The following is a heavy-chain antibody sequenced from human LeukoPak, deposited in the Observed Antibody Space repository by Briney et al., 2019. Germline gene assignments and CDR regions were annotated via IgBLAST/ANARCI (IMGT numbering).Heavy chain of an antibody. CDR1: GYTFTSYY. J-gene: IGHJ4*02. CDR2: INPSGGST. V-gene: IGHV1-46*01. CDR3: ARGPPQWLTLPRHYFDY. D-gene: IGHD6-19*01. Sequence: ASVKVSCKASGYTFTSYYMHWVRQAPGQGLEWMGIINPSGGSTSYAQKFQGRVTMTRDTSTSTVYMELSSLRSEDTAVYYCARGPPQWLTLPRHYFDYWGQGTLVTVSS.